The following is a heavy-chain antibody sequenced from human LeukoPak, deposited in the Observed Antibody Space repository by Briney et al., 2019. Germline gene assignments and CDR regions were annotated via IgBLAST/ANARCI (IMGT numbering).Heavy chain of an antibody. CDR1: GGSFSGYY. CDR2: INHSGST. Sequence: SETLSLTCAVYGGSFSGYYWSWIRLPPGKGKEWIGEINHSGSTNYNPSLKNRVSISVDTSKTQFSPKLSSVTASDSAVYDCAREGEFRELLGYDYYIDVWGKGTTVTVSS. J-gene: IGHJ6*03. D-gene: IGHD3-16*01. CDR3: AREGEFRELLGYDYYIDV. V-gene: IGHV4-34*01.